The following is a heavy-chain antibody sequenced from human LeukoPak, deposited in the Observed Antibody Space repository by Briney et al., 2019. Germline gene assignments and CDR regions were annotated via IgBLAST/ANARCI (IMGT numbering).Heavy chain of an antibody. J-gene: IGHJ4*02. V-gene: IGHV3-30*03. Sequence: PGRFLRLSCAASGLTFRNYGMHWVRQAPGKGLEWVAIISYDGSNKYYADSVRGRFTISKDNSQNTLYLQMNSLRAEDTAVYYCASHRGDYATGYFDYWGQGTLVTVSS. CDR1: GLTFRNYG. CDR3: ASHRGDYATGYFDY. D-gene: IGHD1-1*01. CDR2: ISYDGSNK.